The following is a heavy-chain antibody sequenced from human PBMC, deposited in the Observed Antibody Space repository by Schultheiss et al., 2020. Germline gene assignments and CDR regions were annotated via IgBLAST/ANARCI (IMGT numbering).Heavy chain of an antibody. J-gene: IGHJ6*02. CDR1: GFTFSSYA. V-gene: IGHV3-23*01. CDR3: ARVWLGSSWTYYGMDV. D-gene: IGHD6-13*01. Sequence: GGSLRLSCAASGFTFSSYAMHWVRQAPGKGLEWVSAISGSGGSTYYADSVKGRFTISRDNSKNTLYLQMNSLRAEDTAVYYCARVWLGSSWTYYGMDVWGQGTTVTVSS. CDR2: ISGSGGST.